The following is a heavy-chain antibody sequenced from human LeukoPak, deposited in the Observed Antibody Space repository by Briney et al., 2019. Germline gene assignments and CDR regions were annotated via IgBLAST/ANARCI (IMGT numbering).Heavy chain of an antibody. CDR2: ISSSGSTI. V-gene: IGHV3-11*04. J-gene: IGHJ4*02. CDR1: GFTFSDYY. D-gene: IGHD2-8*01. CDR3: ARDGCTNGVCYPKLDY. Sequence: GGSLRLSCAASGFTFSDYYMSWTRQAPGKGLEWVSYISSSGSTIYYADPVKGRFTISRDNAKNSLYLQMNSLRAEDTAVYYCARDGCTNGVCYPKLDYWGQGTLVTVSS.